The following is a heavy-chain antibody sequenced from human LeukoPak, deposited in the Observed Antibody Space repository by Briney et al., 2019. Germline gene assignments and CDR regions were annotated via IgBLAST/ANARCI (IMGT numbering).Heavy chain of an antibody. CDR1: GFAFSSYA. CDR2: LSGSGGAK. CDR3: ARSQPSVRRFDF. D-gene: IGHD2-2*01. J-gene: IGHJ4*02. Sequence: GGSLRLSCATSGFAFSSYAMSWVRQAPGKGLEWVSTLSGSGGAKYHADSVKGRFTISRDNSKNTLYLQMNSLRAEDTAVYFCARSQPSVRRFDFWGQGTLVTVS. V-gene: IGHV3-23*01.